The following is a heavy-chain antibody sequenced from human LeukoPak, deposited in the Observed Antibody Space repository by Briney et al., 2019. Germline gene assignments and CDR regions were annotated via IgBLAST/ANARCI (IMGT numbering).Heavy chain of an antibody. CDR3: ARDIKYCSSTSCYTDY. D-gene: IGHD2-2*02. CDR1: GFTFSSYS. J-gene: IGHJ4*02. Sequence: PGGSLRLSCAASGFTFSSYSMTWVRQAPGKGLEWVSYISSSSSTIYYADSVKGRFTISRDNAKNSLYLQMNSLRAEDTAVYYCARDIKYCSSTSCYTDYWGQGTLVTVSS. CDR2: ISSSSSTI. V-gene: IGHV3-48*01.